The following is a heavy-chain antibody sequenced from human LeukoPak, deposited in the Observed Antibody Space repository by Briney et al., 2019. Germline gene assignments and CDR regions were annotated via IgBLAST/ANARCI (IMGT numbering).Heavy chain of an antibody. J-gene: IGHJ3*02. V-gene: IGHV3-23*01. CDR2: VSNSGGST. CDR3: AKDRSVLAATSAFDI. Sequence: GGSLRLSCAASGFTFSSYTMSWVRQAPGKGLEWVSAVSNSGGSTYYADSVKGRFTISRDNSKNTLYLQMNSLRAEDTAVYYCAKDRSVLAATSAFDIWGQGTMVTVSS. CDR1: GFTFSSYT. D-gene: IGHD2-15*01.